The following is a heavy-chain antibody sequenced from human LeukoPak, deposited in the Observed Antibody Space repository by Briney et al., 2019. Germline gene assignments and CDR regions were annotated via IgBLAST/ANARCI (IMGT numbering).Heavy chain of an antibody. CDR2: INHSGST. J-gene: IGHJ4*02. V-gene: IGHV4-39*07. CDR1: GGSISSGDYY. Sequence: SETLSLTCTVSGGSISSGDYYWSWIRQPPGKGLEWIGEINHSGSTNYNPSLKSRVTISVDTSKNQFSLKLSSVTAADTAVYYCARGDWNRSFDYWGQGTLVTVSS. CDR3: ARGDWNRSFDY. D-gene: IGHD1-1*01.